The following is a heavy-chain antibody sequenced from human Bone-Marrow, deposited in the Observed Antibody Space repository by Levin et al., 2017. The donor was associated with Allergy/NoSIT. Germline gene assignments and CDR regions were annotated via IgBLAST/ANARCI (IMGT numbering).Heavy chain of an antibody. D-gene: IGHD6-13*01. Sequence: GGSLRLSCAASGITLSAHYMDWVRQAPGKGLEWVGRSRNKANSYTTEYAASVKGRFTISRADSEDSLYLQMNSLKSEDTAVYYCVRERAAIVFDIWGQGTMLTVSS. CDR3: VRERAAIVFDI. J-gene: IGHJ3*02. CDR2: SRNKANSYTT. V-gene: IGHV3-72*01. CDR1: GITLSAHY.